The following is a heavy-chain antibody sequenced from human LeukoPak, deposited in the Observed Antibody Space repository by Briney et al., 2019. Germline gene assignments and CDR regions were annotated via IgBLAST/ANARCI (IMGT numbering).Heavy chain of an antibody. CDR3: AKESLRVVPSATFDY. Sequence: PGGSLRLSCTASGFPISSHYISWVRQAPGKGLDWVSAISGSGGSTYYADSVKGRFTISRDNSKNTLYLQMHSLRAEDTAVYYCAKESLRVVPSATFDYWGQGTLVTVSS. CDR2: ISGSGGST. D-gene: IGHD2-2*01. J-gene: IGHJ4*02. V-gene: IGHV3-23*01. CDR1: GFPISSHY.